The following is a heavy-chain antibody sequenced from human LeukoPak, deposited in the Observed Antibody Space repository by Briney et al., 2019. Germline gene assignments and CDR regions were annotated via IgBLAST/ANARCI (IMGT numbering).Heavy chain of an antibody. D-gene: IGHD4-17*01. CDR2: MYLSGTT. CDR1: GDSINSLDL. CDR3: ARIALHDYGDYYFDY. V-gene: IGHV4-4*02. J-gene: IGHJ4*02. Sequence: SETLSLTCTVSGDSINSLDLWSWVRQPPGKGLEWIGEMYLSGTTHSNPSVKSRVTISIDKSKNQFSLKLSSVTAADTAVYYCARIALHDYGDYYFDYWGQGTLVTVSS.